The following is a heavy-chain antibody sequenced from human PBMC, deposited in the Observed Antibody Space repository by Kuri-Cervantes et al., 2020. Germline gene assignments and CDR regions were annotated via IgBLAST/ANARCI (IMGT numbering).Heavy chain of an antibody. D-gene: IGHD3-22*01. J-gene: IGHJ3*02. CDR3: ARGRITMIVVATTDAFDI. CDR1: GGTFSSYA. CDR2: IIPIFGTA. V-gene: IGHV1-69*05. Sequence: SVKVSCKASGGTFSSYAISWVRQAPGQGLEWMGGIIPIFGTANYAQKFQGRVTITTDESTSTACMELSSLRSEDTAVYYCARGRITMIVVATTDAFDIWGQGTMVTVSS.